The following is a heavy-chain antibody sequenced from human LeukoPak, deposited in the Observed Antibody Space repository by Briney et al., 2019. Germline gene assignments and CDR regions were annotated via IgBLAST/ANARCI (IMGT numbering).Heavy chain of an antibody. J-gene: IGHJ4*02. D-gene: IGHD1-26*01. CDR3: ARIQDRIVGANYFDY. CDR1: GGSISSSSYY. CDR2: IYYSGST. Sequence: PSETLSLTCTVSGGSISSSSYYWGWIRQPPGKGLEWIGSIYYSGSTYYNPSLKSRVTISVDTSKNQFSLKLSSVTAADTAVYYCARIQDRIVGANYFDYWGQGTLVTVSS. V-gene: IGHV4-39*07.